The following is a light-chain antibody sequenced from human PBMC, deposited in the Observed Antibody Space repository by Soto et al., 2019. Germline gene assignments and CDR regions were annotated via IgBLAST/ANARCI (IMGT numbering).Light chain of an antibody. CDR3: CSYAGSGTFV. Sequence: QSALTQPASVSGSPGQSITISCTGTSSDVGSYNLVSWYQQHPGKAPKLMIYEGSKRPSGVSNRFSGSKSGNTASLTISGLQAEDEAYYYCCSYAGSGTFVFGTGTKLTVL. CDR2: EGS. CDR1: SSDVGSYNL. J-gene: IGLJ1*01. V-gene: IGLV2-23*01.